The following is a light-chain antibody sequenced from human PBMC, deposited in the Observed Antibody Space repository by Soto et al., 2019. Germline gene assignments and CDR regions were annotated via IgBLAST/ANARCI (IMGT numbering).Light chain of an antibody. CDR3: VTCDDDLNGVV. CDR1: SFNIGQNT. CDR2: SDN. Sequence: QLVLTQPPSASGTPGQRVSISCSGNSFNIGQNTVNWYQQLPGTAPRFLISSDNQRPSGVPDRFSGSKSGTSASLAITGLQSQDEGDYYCVTCDDDLNGVVFGGGTKLTVL. V-gene: IGLV1-44*01. J-gene: IGLJ3*02.